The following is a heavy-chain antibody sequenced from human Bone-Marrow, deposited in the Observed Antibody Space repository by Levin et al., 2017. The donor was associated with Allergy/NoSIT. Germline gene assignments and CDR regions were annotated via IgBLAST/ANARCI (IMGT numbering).Heavy chain of an antibody. J-gene: IGHJ5*02. CDR3: ARVGRSKSWYWFDP. D-gene: IGHD1-14*01. CDR2: INPKNGGT. Sequence: GASVKVSCKTSGYTFTGYYIHWVRQAPGQGLEWMGWINPKNGGTDFAQQFQGRVTLTRDTSISTAYMELSGLKSDDTALYYWARVGRSKSWYWFDPWGQGSPVTVVS. V-gene: IGHV1-2*02. CDR1: GYTFTGYY.